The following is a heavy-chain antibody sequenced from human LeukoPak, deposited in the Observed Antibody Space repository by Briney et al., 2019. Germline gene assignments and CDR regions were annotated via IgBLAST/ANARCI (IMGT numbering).Heavy chain of an antibody. D-gene: IGHD2-15*01. CDR3: AGQDIVVVATATRAFDI. CDR2: IYPGDSDT. V-gene: IGHV5-51*01. CDR1: GYSFTSYW. J-gene: IGHJ3*02. Sequence: RGESLKISCKGSGYSFTSYWIGWVRQMPGKGLEWMGIIYPGDSDTRYSPSFQGQVTISGDKSISTAYLQWSSLKASDTAMYYCAGQDIVVVATATRAFDIWGQGTMVTVSS.